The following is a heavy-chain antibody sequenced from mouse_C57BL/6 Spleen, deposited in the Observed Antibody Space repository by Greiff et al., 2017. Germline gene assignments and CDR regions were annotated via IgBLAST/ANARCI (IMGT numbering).Heavy chain of an antibody. V-gene: IGHV1-52*01. D-gene: IGHD2-4*01. CDR2: IDPSDSET. CDR1: GYTFTSYW. J-gene: IGHJ4*01. Sequence: QVQLQQPGAELVRPGSSVKLSCKASGYTFTSYWMHWVKQRPIQGLEWIGNIDPSDSETHYNQKFKDKATLTVDKSSSTAYMQLSSLTSEDSAVYYCARYNDDYDGYYAMDYWGQGTSVTVSS. CDR3: ARYNDDYDGYYAMDY.